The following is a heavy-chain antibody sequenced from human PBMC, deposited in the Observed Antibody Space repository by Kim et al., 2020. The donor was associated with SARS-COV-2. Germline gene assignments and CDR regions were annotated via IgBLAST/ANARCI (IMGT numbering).Heavy chain of an antibody. V-gene: IGHV3-9*01. CDR1: GFIFNKYA. J-gene: IGHJ6*02. CDR3: GKDVVPGGLDV. D-gene: IGHD2-15*01. CDR2: FSLDSDRI. Sequence: GGSLRLSCTVSGFIFNKYAMHWVRQAPGKGLEWVAGFSLDSDRIDYADSVRGRFTVFRDSAKNSLILQMNSLRVEDTAHYYCGKDVVPGGLDVWGQGTTVTFSS.